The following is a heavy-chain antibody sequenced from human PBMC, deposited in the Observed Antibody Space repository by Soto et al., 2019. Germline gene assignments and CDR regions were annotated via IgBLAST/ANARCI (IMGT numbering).Heavy chain of an antibody. V-gene: IGHV3-23*01. Sequence: GGSLRLSCAASGFTFSSYAMSWVRQAPGKGPEWVSAISGSGGSTYYADSVKGRFTISRDNSKNTLYLQMNSLRAEDTAVYYCAKDPPRPGYSSSWENWFDPWGQGTLVTVSS. D-gene: IGHD6-13*01. CDR1: GFTFSSYA. CDR3: AKDPPRPGYSSSWENWFDP. CDR2: ISGSGGST. J-gene: IGHJ5*02.